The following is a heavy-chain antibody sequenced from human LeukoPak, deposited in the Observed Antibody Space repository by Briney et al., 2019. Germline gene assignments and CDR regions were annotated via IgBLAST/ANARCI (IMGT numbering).Heavy chain of an antibody. V-gene: IGHV3-74*01. J-gene: IGHJ4*02. D-gene: IGHD5-18*01. CDR2: INSDGSGT. CDR3: ARGGARIGEYTYGFDY. CDR1: GFTFSDYC. Sequence: GGSLRLSCAASGFTFSDYCMHWVRQAPGKGLVWVSRINSDGSGTNYPDSVKGRFTMSRGNAKNTLYLQMNSLRAEDTAVYYCARGGARIGEYTYGFDYWGQGALVTVSS.